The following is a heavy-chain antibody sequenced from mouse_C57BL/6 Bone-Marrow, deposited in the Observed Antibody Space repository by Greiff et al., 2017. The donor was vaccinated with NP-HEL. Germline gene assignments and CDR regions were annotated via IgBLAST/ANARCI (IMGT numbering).Heavy chain of an antibody. Sequence: EVQGVESGEGLVKPGGSLKLSCAASGFTFSSYAMSWVRQTPEKRLEWVAYISSGGDYIYYADTVKGRFTISRDNARNTLYLQMSSLKSGDTAMYYCTRDDRGLAYWGQGTLVTVSA. CDR1: GFTFSSYA. V-gene: IGHV5-9-1*02. J-gene: IGHJ3*01. CDR2: ISSGGDYI. D-gene: IGHD2-3*01. CDR3: TRDDRGLAY.